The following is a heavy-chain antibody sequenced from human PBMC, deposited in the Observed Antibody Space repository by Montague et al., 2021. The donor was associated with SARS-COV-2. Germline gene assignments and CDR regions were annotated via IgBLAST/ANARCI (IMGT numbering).Heavy chain of an antibody. CDR1: GGSIRSSDNY. Sequence: TLSLTCIVSGGSIRSSDNYWCWILQHPGKGLEWIGIIYSSGTTYYNPFLRSRVIILVDTSKKQFFLKLSFVTAADTADYYCAKGIYGLTETTDGFAIWGQGTMVSVSS. CDR2: IYSSGTT. CDR3: AKGIYGLTETTDGFAI. J-gene: IGHJ3*02. D-gene: IGHD1-14*01. V-gene: IGHV4-31*03.